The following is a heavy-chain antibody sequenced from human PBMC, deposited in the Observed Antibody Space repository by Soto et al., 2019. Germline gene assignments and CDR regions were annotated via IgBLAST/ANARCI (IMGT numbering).Heavy chain of an antibody. Sequence: PSQTLSLTCAISGDSVSSNSGTWNWIRQSPSRGLEWLGTTYHRSKWYNDYAVSVKSRIIINPDTSKNQFSLQLNSVTPEDTAVYYCARALTGVFDYWGQGNMVTVS. CDR2: TYHRSKWYN. D-gene: IGHD3-10*01. J-gene: IGHJ4*02. CDR1: GDSVSSNSGT. CDR3: ARALTGVFDY. V-gene: IGHV6-1*01.